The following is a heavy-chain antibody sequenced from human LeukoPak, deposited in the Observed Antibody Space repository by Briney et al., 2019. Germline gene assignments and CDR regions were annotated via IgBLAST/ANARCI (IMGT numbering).Heavy chain of an antibody. CDR1: GGSISSSSYY. D-gene: IGHD3-3*01. J-gene: IGHJ6*02. Sequence: PSETLSLTCTVSGGSISSSSYYWGWIRQPPGKGLEWIGSISYSGSTYYNPSLKSRVTISVDTSKNQFSLRLSSVTAADTAVFYCARTVRFLDPYGLDVWGQGTTVTVSS. CDR3: ARTVRFLDPYGLDV. V-gene: IGHV4-39*01. CDR2: ISYSGST.